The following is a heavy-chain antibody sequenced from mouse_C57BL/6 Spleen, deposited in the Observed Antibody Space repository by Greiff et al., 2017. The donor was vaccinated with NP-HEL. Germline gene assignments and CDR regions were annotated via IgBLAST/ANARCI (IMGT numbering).Heavy chain of an antibody. J-gene: IGHJ2*01. Sequence: VQLQESGPELVKPGASVKISCKASGYAFSSSWMNWVKQRPGKGLEWIGRIYPGDGDTNYNGKFKGKATLTADKSSSTAYMQLSSLTSEDSAVYFCARNDGYYLYYFDYWGQGTTLTVSS. D-gene: IGHD2-3*01. CDR2: IYPGDGDT. CDR1: GYAFSSSW. V-gene: IGHV1-82*01. CDR3: ARNDGYYLYYFDY.